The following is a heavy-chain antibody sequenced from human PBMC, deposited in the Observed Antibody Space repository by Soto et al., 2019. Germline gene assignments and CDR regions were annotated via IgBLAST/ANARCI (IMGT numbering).Heavy chain of an antibody. CDR1: RDTFSKYA. D-gene: IGHD3-10*02. CDR2: NIPIFGSR. CDR3: ARGETYVGV. J-gene: IGHJ6*02. V-gene: IGHV1-69*01. Sequence: QVQLVQSGAEVKKPGSSVKVSCKASRDTFSKYAFNWVRQAPGQGLEWMGWNIPIFGSRNYAEKFQGRVTITADESTSTAYMELRSLRFEDTAVYYCARGETYVGVWGQGTTVTVSS.